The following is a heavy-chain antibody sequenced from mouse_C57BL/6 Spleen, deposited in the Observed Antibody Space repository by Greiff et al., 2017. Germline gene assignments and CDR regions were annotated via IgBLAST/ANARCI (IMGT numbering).Heavy chain of an antibody. CDR3: AHGWYFDV. CDR2: IYPGDGDT. CDR1: GYAFSSSW. Sequence: VQLQQSGPELVKPGASVKISCKASGYAFSSSWMNWVKQRPGKGLEWIGRIYPGDGDTNYNGKFKGKATLTADKSSSTAYMQLSSLTSEDSAVYFCAHGWYFDVWGTGTTVTVSS. J-gene: IGHJ1*03. V-gene: IGHV1-82*01.